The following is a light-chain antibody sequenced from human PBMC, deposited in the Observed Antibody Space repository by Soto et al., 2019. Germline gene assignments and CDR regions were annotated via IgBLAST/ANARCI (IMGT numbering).Light chain of an antibody. Sequence: DIQMTQSPATLSFSVGDRVTISCRASQSVSSCLAWYQQKPGKAPRLLIYGASSLPSGVPDRFSGSGSETEFTLTITSLQPEDSAAYYCHQCNSYPPTLGQGTKVDIK. J-gene: IGKJ1*01. V-gene: IGKV1-5*01. CDR2: GAS. CDR3: HQCNSYPPT. CDR1: QSVSSC.